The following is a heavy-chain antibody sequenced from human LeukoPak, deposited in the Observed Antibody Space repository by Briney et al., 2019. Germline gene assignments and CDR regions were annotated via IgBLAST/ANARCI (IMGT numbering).Heavy chain of an antibody. Sequence: GESLRLSCAASGFTFSSYGMSWVRQAPGKGLEWVSTITGSSRSTYYADSVRGRFTISRDNSKNTLYLQMNSLTAEDTAVYYCAKDTPLTAYSPGWSGNSFDSWGQGTLVTVSS. V-gene: IGHV3-23*01. CDR3: AKDTPLTAYSPGWSGNSFDS. CDR2: ITGSSRST. D-gene: IGHD6-19*01. CDR1: GFTFSSYG. J-gene: IGHJ4*02.